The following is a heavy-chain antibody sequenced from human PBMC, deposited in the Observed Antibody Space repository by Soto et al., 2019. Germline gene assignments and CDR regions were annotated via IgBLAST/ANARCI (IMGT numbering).Heavy chain of an antibody. J-gene: IGHJ6*02. CDR2: IYYSGST. D-gene: IGHD6-19*01. V-gene: IGHV4-30-4*01. CDR3: ARVNMRQWLDRYYYYYGMDV. CDR1: GGSISSGDYY. Sequence: PSETLSLTCTVSGGSISSGDYYWSWIRQPPGKGLEWIGYIYYSGSTYYNPSLKSRVTISVDTSKNQFSLKLSSVTAADTAVYYCARVNMRQWLDRYYYYYGMDVWGQGTTVTVSS.